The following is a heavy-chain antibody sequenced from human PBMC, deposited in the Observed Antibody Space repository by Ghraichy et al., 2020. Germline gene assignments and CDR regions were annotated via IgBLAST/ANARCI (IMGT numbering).Heavy chain of an antibody. CDR2: ISADGART. Sequence: GESLRLSCAASGFTFTYGMSWVRQAPGKGLEWVSCISADGARTYYADSVKGRFTISRDSSKNTLFLQMNSLTAEDTAVYFCVRRSSYPEYFQHWGQGTLVTVSS. CDR1: GFTFTYG. J-gene: IGHJ1*01. CDR3: VRRSSYPEYFQH. V-gene: IGHV3-23*01.